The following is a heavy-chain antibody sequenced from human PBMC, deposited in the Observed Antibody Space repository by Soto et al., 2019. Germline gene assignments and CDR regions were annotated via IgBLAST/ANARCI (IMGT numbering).Heavy chain of an antibody. CDR3: ARFQVQLADYYYYYMDV. Sequence: GGSLRLSCAASGFTFSSYGMHWVRQAPGKGLEWVAVIWYDGSNKYYADSVKGRFTISRDNFKNTLYLQMNSLRAEDTAVYYCARFQVQLADYYYYYMDVWGKGTMVTVSS. V-gene: IGHV3-33*01. D-gene: IGHD6-6*01. CDR2: IWYDGSNK. J-gene: IGHJ6*03. CDR1: GFTFSSYG.